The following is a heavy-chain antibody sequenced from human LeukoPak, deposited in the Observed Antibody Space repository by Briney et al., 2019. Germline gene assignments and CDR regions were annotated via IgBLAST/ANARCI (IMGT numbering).Heavy chain of an antibody. Sequence: SETLSLTCTVSGGSISSYYWSWIRQPPGKGLEWIGYIYYSGSTNYNPSLKSRVTISLDTSKNQFSLKLSSVTAADTAVYYCARSLRSYLYWFDPWGQGTLVTVS. J-gene: IGHJ5*02. CDR3: ARSLRSYLYWFDP. CDR2: IYYSGST. D-gene: IGHD3-16*02. CDR1: GGSISSYY. V-gene: IGHV4-59*01.